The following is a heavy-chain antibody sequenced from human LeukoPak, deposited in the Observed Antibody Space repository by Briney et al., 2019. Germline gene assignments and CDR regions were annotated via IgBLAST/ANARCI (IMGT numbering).Heavy chain of an antibody. CDR2: VYYSGST. V-gene: IGHV4-39*07. D-gene: IGHD3-3*01. Sequence: SETLSLTCTVSGGSISSGSYYWSWIRQPPGKGLEWVGSVYYSGSTYYNPSLKSRVTVSIDMSKNQFSLKLSSVTAADTAMYYCARSWGYDFWSGNLLDYWGQGTLVTVSS. CDR1: GGSISSGSYY. J-gene: IGHJ4*02. CDR3: ARSWGYDFWSGNLLDY.